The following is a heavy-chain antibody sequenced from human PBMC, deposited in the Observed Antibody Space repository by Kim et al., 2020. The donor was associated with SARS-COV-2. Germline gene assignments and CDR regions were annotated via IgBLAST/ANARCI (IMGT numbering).Heavy chain of an antibody. CDR2: ISAYNGNT. J-gene: IGHJ4*02. CDR1: GYTFTSYG. Sequence: ASVKVSCKASGYTFTSYGISWVRQAPGQGLEWMGWISAYNGNTNYAQKLQGRVTMTTDTSTSTAYMELRSLRSDDTAVYYCATHKGGYSSSWYNFDYWGQGTLVTVSS. V-gene: IGHV1-18*01. D-gene: IGHD6-13*01. CDR3: ATHKGGYSSSWYNFDY.